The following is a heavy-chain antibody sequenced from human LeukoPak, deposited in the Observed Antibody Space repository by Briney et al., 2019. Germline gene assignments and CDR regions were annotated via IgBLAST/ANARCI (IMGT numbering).Heavy chain of an antibody. J-gene: IGHJ4*02. Sequence: PSETLSLTCTVSGGSISSHYWSWVRQPPGKGLEWIAYMYYSGTTNYNPSLKSRVTMSVDTSKNQFSLKLTSVTAADTAVYYCAGPRTGYYFPFAYWGRGTLVTASS. D-gene: IGHD3/OR15-3a*01. V-gene: IGHV4-59*11. CDR3: AGPRTGYYFPFAY. CDR2: MYYSGTT. CDR1: GGSISSHY.